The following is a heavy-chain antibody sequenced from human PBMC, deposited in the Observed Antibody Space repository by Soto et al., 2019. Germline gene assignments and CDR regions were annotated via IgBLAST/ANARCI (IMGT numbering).Heavy chain of an antibody. Sequence: PGGSLRLSCAASGFSFSIHSMTWVRQAPGKGLEWVSSISSSSTYIYYAESVKGRFTISRDNAKNTLYLQMNSLRADDTGLYYCTRGPRVSSTGTGAHWGQGTLVTVSS. CDR2: ISSSSTYI. CDR3: TRGPRVSSTGTGAH. D-gene: IGHD1-1*01. J-gene: IGHJ4*02. CDR1: GFSFSIHS. V-gene: IGHV3-21*01.